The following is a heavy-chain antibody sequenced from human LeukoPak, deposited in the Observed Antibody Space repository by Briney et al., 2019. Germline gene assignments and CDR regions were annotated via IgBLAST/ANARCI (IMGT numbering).Heavy chain of an antibody. CDR1: GGSISSSSYY. Sequence: SETLSLTRTVSGGSISSSSYYWGWIRQPPGKGLEWIGSIYYSGSTYYNPSLKSRVTISVDTSKNQFSLKLSSVTAADTAVYYCARARDGSGNNWGQGTLVTVSS. CDR3: ARARDGSGNN. J-gene: IGHJ4*02. CDR2: IYYSGST. V-gene: IGHV4-39*07. D-gene: IGHD3-10*01.